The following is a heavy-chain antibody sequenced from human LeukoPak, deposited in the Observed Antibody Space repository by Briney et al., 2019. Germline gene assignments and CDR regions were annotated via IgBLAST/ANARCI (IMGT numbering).Heavy chain of an antibody. V-gene: IGHV4-39*01. CDR1: GGSISSSSYY. Sequence: SETLSLTCTVSGGSISSSSYYWGWIRQPPRKGLEWIGSIYSSGSTYHNPSLKSRVTISIDMSKNQFSLKLTSVTAADTAVYYCANPEEGATSGAFDIWGQGTMVTVSS. J-gene: IGHJ3*02. CDR3: ANPEEGATSGAFDI. D-gene: IGHD1-26*01. CDR2: IYSSGST.